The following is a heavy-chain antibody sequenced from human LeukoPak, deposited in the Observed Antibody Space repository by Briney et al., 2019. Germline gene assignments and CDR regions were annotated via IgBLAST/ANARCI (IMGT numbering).Heavy chain of an antibody. CDR2: IYTSGST. CDR1: GGSISSYY. D-gene: IGHD3-22*01. V-gene: IGHV4-4*07. CDR3: ARENPITMMNYMDV. Sequence: SETLSLTCTVSGGSISSYYWSWIRQPAGPGLEWIGRIYTSGSTNYNPSLKRRVTMSVDTSKNQFSLKLSSVTAADTAVYYCARENPITMMNYMDVWGKGTTVTISS. J-gene: IGHJ6*03.